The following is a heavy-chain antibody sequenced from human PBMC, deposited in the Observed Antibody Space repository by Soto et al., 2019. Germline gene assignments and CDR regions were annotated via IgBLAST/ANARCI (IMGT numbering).Heavy chain of an antibody. V-gene: IGHV4-59*01. Sequence: AEALCLTCTFSGGSISSYYWSWIRQPPGKGLEWIGYIYYSGSTKYNPYLKSRVTISVDTSTNQFSLKLSSVTAADPAVCYCARAERTSWPYHYYYMDVWGQGTTVTVSS. CDR3: ARAERTSWPYHYYYMDV. J-gene: IGHJ6*03. CDR1: GGSISSYY. CDR2: IYYSGST. D-gene: IGHD2-2*01.